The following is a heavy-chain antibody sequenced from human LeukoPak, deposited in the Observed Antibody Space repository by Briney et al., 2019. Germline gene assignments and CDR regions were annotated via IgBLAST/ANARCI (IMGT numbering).Heavy chain of an antibody. CDR1: GFTFSSYW. D-gene: IGHD3-22*01. J-gene: IGHJ6*02. V-gene: IGHV3-74*01. Sequence: GGSLRLSCAASGFTFSSYWMHWVRQAPGKGLVWVSRVSDGGSTTTYADSVKGRFTISRDNAKNTLYLQMNSLRAEDTAVYYCARTDSSGYPYYYYGMDVWGQGTTVTVSS. CDR3: ARTDSSGYPYYYYGMDV. CDR2: VSDGGSTT.